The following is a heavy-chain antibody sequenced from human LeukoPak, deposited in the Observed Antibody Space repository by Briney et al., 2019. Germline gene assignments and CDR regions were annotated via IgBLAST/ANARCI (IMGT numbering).Heavy chain of an antibody. V-gene: IGHV4-59*01. J-gene: IGHJ5*02. Sequence: NPSETLSLTCTVSGGSISSYYWSWIRQPPGKRLEWIGYISYSGSTNYNPSLKSRVTMSVDTSNNQFSLKLCSVTAAETAIYFCARDIREFFIWFMFDPWGEGTLVTVSS. CDR3: ARDIREFFIWFMFDP. CDR2: ISYSGST. CDR1: GGSISSYY. D-gene: IGHD3-10*01.